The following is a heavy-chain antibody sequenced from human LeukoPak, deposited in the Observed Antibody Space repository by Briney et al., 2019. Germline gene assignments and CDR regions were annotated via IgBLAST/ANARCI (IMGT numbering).Heavy chain of an antibody. CDR1: GGTISSSSYY. CDR2: DYYSGST. D-gene: IGHD3-10*01. CDR3: ARAGLETYYGKSYFDY. J-gene: IGHJ4*02. Sequence: KPSETLSLTCTVSGGTISSSSYYWGWIRQPPGKGREWIGSDYYSGSTYYNPFLKSRVTISVDTSKNQFSLRLSSVTAADTAVYYCARAGLETYYGKSYFDYWGQGTLVTVSS. V-gene: IGHV4-39*01.